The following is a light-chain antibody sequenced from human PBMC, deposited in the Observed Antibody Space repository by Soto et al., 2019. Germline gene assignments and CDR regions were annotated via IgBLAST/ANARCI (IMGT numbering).Light chain of an antibody. J-gene: IGKJ4*01. V-gene: IGKV3-20*01. CDR2: RAS. CDR3: QQYCSSPLT. CDR1: QSVSSSY. Sequence: EIVLTQSPGTLSLSPGERATLSCRASQSVSSSYLAWYQQKPGQAPKVLIYRASSRATGIPDRFSGSGSGTDFTLTISRLEPEDFAVYYCQQYCSSPLTFGGGTKVESK.